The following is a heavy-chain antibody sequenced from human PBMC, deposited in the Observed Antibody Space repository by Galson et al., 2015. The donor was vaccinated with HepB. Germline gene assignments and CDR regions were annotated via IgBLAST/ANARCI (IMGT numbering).Heavy chain of an antibody. CDR2: LSYDGSNK. CDR1: GFTFGSYA. V-gene: IGHV3-30*04. D-gene: IGHD3-10*01. Sequence: SLRLSCAASGFTFGSYAMHWVRQAPGKGLEWVAVLSYDGSNKYYADSVKGRFTISRDNSKNTLYLQMNSLRAEDTAVYYCARELDYYGSGSYNDDAFDIWGQGTMVTVSS. J-gene: IGHJ3*02. CDR3: ARELDYYGSGSYNDDAFDI.